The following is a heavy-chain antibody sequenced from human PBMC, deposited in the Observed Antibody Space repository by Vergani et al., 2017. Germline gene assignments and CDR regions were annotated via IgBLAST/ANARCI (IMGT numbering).Heavy chain of an antibody. CDR1: GGTFSSYA. CDR3: ARGDLGYCSSTSCYAYYYYMDV. CDR2: IIPIFGTA. D-gene: IGHD2-2*01. V-gene: IGHV1-69*01. Sequence: QVQLVQSGAEVKKPGSSVKVSCKASGGTFSSYAISWVRQAPGQGLEWMGGIIPIFGTANYAKKFQGRVTITGDESTSTAYMELSSLKSEDTAVYYCARGDLGYCSSTSCYAYYYYMDVWGKGTTVTVSS. J-gene: IGHJ6*03.